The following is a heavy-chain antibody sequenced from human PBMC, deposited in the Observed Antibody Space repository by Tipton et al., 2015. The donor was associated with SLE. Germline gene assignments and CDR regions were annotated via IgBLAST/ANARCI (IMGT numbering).Heavy chain of an antibody. CDR3: ARGDNGVMEHYFDY. Sequence: TLSLTCTVSGGSISSYYWSWIRQPPGKGLEWIGYIYYSGSTNYNPSLKSRVTISVDTSKNQFSLKLSSVTAADTAVYYCARGDNGVMEHYFDYWGQGTLVTVSS. J-gene: IGHJ4*02. CDR1: GGSISSYY. CDR2: IYYSGST. V-gene: IGHV4-59*12. D-gene: IGHD4-17*01.